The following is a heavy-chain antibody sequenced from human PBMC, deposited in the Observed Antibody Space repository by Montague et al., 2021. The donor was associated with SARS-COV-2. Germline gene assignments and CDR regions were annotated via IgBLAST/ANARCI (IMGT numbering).Heavy chain of an antibody. CDR3: ARDLGHWYYFWSTSYGMDV. CDR2: IYYSGST. Sequence: TLSLTCTVSGGSISSGGYYWSWIRQHPGKGLEWIGYIYYSGSTYYNPSLKSRVTISVDTSKNQFSLKLSSVTAADTAVCYCARDLGHWYYFWSTSYGMDVWGQGTTVTVSS. J-gene: IGHJ6*02. V-gene: IGHV4-31*03. CDR1: GGSISSGGYY. D-gene: IGHD3-3*01.